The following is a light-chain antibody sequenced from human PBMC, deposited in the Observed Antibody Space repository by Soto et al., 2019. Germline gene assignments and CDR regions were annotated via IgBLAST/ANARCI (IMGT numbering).Light chain of an antibody. CDR3: QQSYSTLWT. J-gene: IGKJ1*01. CDR2: AAS. CDR1: QTISNH. Sequence: DIQMTQSPSSLSASVGNRVTITCRARQTISNHLNWYQQKPGKAPKLLIYAASSSQSGVPSRFSGSGSGTDFTLTISSLQPEDFATYYCQQSYSTLWTFGQGTKVDIK. V-gene: IGKV1-39*01.